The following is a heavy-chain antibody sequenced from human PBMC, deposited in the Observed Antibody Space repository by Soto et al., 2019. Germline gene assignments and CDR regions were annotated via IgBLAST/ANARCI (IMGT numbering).Heavy chain of an antibody. CDR1: GGTFSSYA. Sequence: SVKVSCKASGGTFSSYAISWVRQAPGQGLEWMGGIIPIFGTANYAQKFQGRVTITADESTSTAYMELSSLRSEDTAVYYCARDNGKIRVFDYWGQGTLVTVSS. V-gene: IGHV1-69*13. J-gene: IGHJ4*02. CDR3: ARDNGKIRVFDY. CDR2: IIPIFGTA. D-gene: IGHD2-8*01.